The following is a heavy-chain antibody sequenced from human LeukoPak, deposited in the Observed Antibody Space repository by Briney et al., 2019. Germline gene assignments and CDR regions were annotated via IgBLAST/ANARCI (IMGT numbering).Heavy chain of an antibody. CDR3: ARADLGRYYFDY. V-gene: IGHV1-69*13. CDR1: GGTFSSYA. CDR2: IIPIFDTA. Sequence: ASVKVSCKASGGTFSSYAISWVRQAPGQGLEWMGGIIPIFDTANYAQKFQGRVTITADESTSTAYMELSSLRSEDTAVYYCARADLGRYYFDYWGQGTLVTVSS. J-gene: IGHJ4*02.